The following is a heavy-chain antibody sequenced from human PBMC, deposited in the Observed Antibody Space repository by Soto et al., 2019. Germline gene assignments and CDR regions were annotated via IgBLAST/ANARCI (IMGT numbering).Heavy chain of an antibody. V-gene: IGHV3-33*01. CDR1: RFTFSSYG. Sequence: QVQLVESGGGVVQPGRSLRLSCAASRFTFSSYGMHWVRQAPGKGLEWVAVIWYDGSNKYYADSVKGRFTISRDNSKNTLYLQMNSLRAEDTAVYYCARGPVTDTAMVIRYYYYGMDVWGQGTTVTVSS. J-gene: IGHJ6*02. D-gene: IGHD5-18*01. CDR3: ARGPVTDTAMVIRYYYYGMDV. CDR2: IWYDGSNK.